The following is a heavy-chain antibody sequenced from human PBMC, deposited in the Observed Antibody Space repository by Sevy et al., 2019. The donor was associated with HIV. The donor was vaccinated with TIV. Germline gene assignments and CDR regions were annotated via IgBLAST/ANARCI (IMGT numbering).Heavy chain of an antibody. D-gene: IGHD4-17*01. CDR3: AEDFHDYGDFYCDY. J-gene: IGHJ4*02. CDR2: IIGSGVRT. V-gene: IGHV3-23*01. CDR1: GFSFSSYA. Sequence: GGSLRLSCTASGFSFSSYAMSWVRQAPGKGLEWVSTIIGSGVRTYSADSVKGRFTISRANSKNTLYLQMTSLRAEDMAVYYCAEDFHDYGDFYCDYWGRGTLVTASS.